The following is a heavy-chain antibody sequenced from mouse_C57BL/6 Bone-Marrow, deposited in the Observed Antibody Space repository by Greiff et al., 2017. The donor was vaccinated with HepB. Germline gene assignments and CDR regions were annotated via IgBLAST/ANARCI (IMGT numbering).Heavy chain of an antibody. CDR2: IYPGSGST. CDR1: GYTFTSYW. CDR3: ARGPSYYGSSYFDY. D-gene: IGHD1-1*01. Sequence: QVQLQQPGAELVKPGAPVKMSCKASGYTFTSYWITWVKQRPGQGLEWIGDIYPGSGSTNYNEKFKSKATLTVDTSSSTAYMQLSSLTSEDSAVYYCARGPSYYGSSYFDYWGQGTTLTVSS. J-gene: IGHJ2*01. V-gene: IGHV1-55*01.